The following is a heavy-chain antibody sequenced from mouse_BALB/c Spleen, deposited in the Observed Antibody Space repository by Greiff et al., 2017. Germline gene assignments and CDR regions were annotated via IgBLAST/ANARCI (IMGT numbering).Heavy chain of an antibody. J-gene: IGHJ2*01. D-gene: IGHD2-1*01. Sequence: DVMLVESGGGLVQPGGSLKLSCAASGFTFSSYTMSWVRQTPEKRLEWVAYISNGGGSTYYPDTVKGRFTISRDNAKNTLYLQMSSLKSEDTAMYYCARQYGNYVYFDYWGQGTTLTVSS. CDR1: GFTFSSYT. V-gene: IGHV5-12-2*01. CDR3: ARQYGNYVYFDY. CDR2: ISNGGGST.